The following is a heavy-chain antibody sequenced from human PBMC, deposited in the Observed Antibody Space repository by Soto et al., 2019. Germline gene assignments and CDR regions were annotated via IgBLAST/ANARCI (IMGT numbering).Heavy chain of an antibody. Sequence: QVQLQESGPGLVKPSQTLSLTCTVSGGSISSGAYYWSWIRQHPGKGLEWIGYIYYSGSTYYNPSLTSRVNISVDTTKNQFSLKLSSVTAADTAVYYCARNYGSGRFDPWGQGTLVTVSS. J-gene: IGHJ5*02. CDR2: IYYSGST. CDR1: GGSISSGAYY. V-gene: IGHV4-31*03. D-gene: IGHD3-10*01. CDR3: ARNYGSGRFDP.